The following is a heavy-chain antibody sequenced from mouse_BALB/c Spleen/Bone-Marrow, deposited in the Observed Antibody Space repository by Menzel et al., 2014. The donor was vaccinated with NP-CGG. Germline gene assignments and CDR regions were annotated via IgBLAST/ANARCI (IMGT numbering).Heavy chain of an antibody. J-gene: IGHJ2*01. CDR1: GFNIKDTY. CDR3: ARYRLGTYFDY. Sequence: EVKVEESGAELVKPGASVKLSCTASGFNIKDTYMHWVKQGPEQGLEWIGRIDPANGNTKYDPKFQGKATITADTSSNTAYLQLSSLTSEDTAVYYCARYRLGTYFDYWGQGTTLTVSS. V-gene: IGHV14-3*02. D-gene: IGHD2-14*01. CDR2: IDPANGNT.